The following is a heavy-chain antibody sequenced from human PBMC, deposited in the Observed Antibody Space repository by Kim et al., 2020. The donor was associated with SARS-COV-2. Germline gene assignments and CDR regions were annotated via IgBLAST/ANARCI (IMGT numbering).Heavy chain of an antibody. J-gene: IGHJ4*02. CDR3: ARTAWAFRIAAAGTSHFDY. V-gene: IGHV1-3*01. Sequence: ASVKVSCKASGYTFTSYAMHWVRQAPGQRLEWMGWINAGNGNTKYSQKFQGRVTITRDTSASTAYMELSSLRSEDTAVYYCARTAWAFRIAAAGTSHFDYWGQGTLVTVSS. D-gene: IGHD6-13*01. CDR1: GYTFTSYA. CDR2: INAGNGNT.